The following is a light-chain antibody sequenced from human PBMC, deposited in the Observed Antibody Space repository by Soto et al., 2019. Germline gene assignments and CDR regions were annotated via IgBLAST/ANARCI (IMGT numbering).Light chain of an antibody. V-gene: IGLV2-14*01. Sequence: QSFLTQPASVSGSPGQSITISCTGTSSDVGGYNYVSWYQQHPGKAPRLMIYEVNSRPSGVSHRFSGSKSGNTASLTISGLQAEDEADYYCSSYTSSTTPYVFGTGTKVTVL. CDR2: EVN. J-gene: IGLJ1*01. CDR3: SSYTSSTTPYV. CDR1: SSDVGGYNY.